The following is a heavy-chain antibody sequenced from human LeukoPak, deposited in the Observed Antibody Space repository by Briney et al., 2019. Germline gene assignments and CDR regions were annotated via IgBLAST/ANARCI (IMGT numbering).Heavy chain of an antibody. D-gene: IGHD3-10*01. V-gene: IGHV1-8*01. J-gene: IGHJ5*02. CDR2: MNPNSGNT. CDR3: ARGYVLLWFGELLGWFDP. CDR1: GYTFTSYD. Sequence: ASVKVSCKASGYTFTSYDINWVRQATGQGLEWMGWMNPNSGNTGYAQKFQGRVTMTRNTPISTAYMELSSLRSEDTAVYYCARGYVLLWFGELLGWFDPWGQGTLVTVSS.